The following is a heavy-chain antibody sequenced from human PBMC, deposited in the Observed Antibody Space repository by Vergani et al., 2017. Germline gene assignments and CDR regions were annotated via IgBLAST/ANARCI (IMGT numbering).Heavy chain of an antibody. CDR3: AKDPAMDSWYKDAFDM. D-gene: IGHD6-13*01. J-gene: IGHJ3*02. V-gene: IGHV3-23*01. Sequence: EVQLLESGGGLVQPGGSLRLSCAASGFTFRSYAMSWVRQAPGKGLEWVSAISCSGGSTYYADTVKGRFTISRDNSKNTLYQQMNSLRTKDTAVYYCAKDPAMDSWYKDAFDMWGQGTMVTVSS. CDR1: GFTFRSYA. CDR2: ISCSGGST.